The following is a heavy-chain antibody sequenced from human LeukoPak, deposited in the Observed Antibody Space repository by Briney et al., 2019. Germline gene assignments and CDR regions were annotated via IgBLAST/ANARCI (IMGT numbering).Heavy chain of an antibody. CDR1: GFTFSSYS. CDR3: ARGGGAFDI. Sequence: GRSLRLSCAASGFTFSSYSMNWVRQAPGKGLEWVSFISGGGSYIYYADSLKGRFTISRDNAKNSLYLQMNSLRVEDTAVYYCARGGGAFDIWGQGTMVTVSS. CDR2: ISGGGSYI. J-gene: IGHJ3*02. V-gene: IGHV3-21*01.